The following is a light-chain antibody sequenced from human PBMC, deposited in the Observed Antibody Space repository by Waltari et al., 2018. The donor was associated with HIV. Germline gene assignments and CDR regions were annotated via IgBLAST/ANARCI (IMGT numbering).Light chain of an antibody. CDR1: SSDVGGYKY. Sequence: QSALTQPPSASGSPGQSVTISCTGTSSDVGGYKYVSWYQQHPGKAPKLMIYDVSKRPSGVPDRFSGSKSGNTASLTVSGLQAEEEADYYCSSYAGSNNWVVFGGGTKLTVL. V-gene: IGLV2-8*01. CDR3: SSYAGSNNWVV. CDR2: DVS. J-gene: IGLJ2*01.